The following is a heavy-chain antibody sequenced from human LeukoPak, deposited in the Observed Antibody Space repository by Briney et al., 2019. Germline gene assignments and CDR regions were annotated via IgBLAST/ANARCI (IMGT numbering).Heavy chain of an antibody. CDR1: GFTFSSYA. Sequence: GGSLRLSCAASGFTFSSYAMCWVSQAPGKGLEWVSAISGSGGSTYYADSVKGRFTISRDNSKNTLYLQMNSLRAEDTAVYYCARGPLGGSGRNGLDVWGQGTTVTVSS. D-gene: IGHD3-10*01. CDR3: ARGPLGGSGRNGLDV. J-gene: IGHJ6*02. CDR2: ISGSGGST. V-gene: IGHV3-23*01.